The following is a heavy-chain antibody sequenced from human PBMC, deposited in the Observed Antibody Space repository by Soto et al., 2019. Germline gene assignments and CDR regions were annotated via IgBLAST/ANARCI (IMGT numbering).Heavy chain of an antibody. CDR3: AKGHKPRYYDSGTFYSSVT. J-gene: IGHJ5*02. D-gene: IGHD3-10*01. Sequence: PSETLSLTCAVYGGSFHGYYWSWIRQPPGKGLEWIGEINHSGSVNFNPTFKSRVSISLDTSKNQMSLQLTSVSAADTAVYYCAKGHKPRYYDSGTFYSSVTWVQGTLVTVSS. CDR2: INHSGSV. V-gene: IGHV4-34*01. CDR1: GGSFHGYY.